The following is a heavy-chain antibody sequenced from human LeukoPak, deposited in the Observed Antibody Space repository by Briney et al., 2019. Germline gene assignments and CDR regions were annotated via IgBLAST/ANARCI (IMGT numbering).Heavy chain of an antibody. Sequence: PGGSLRLSCAASGFTFDDYAMHWVRQAPGKGLEWVSGISWNSGSIGYADSVKGRFTISRDNAKNSLYLQMNSLRAEDTALYYCAKADYGDSPSTDYWGQGTLVTVSS. CDR1: GFTFDDYA. CDR2: ISWNSGSI. V-gene: IGHV3-9*01. J-gene: IGHJ4*02. CDR3: AKADYGDSPSTDY. D-gene: IGHD4-17*01.